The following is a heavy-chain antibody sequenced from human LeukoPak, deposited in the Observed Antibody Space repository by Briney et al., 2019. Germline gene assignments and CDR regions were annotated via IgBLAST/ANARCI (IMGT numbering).Heavy chain of an antibody. CDR1: GYTFTGYY. CDR3: AREGYCSSTSCHTDYGMDV. CDR2: INPNSGGT. V-gene: IGHV1-2*02. J-gene: IGHJ6*02. Sequence: GASVKVSCKASGYTFTGYYMHWVRQAPGQGLEWMGWINPNSGGTNYAQKFQGRVTMTRDTSIGTAYMELSRLRSDDTAVYYCAREGYCSSTSCHTDYGMDVWGQGTTVTVSS. D-gene: IGHD2-2*02.